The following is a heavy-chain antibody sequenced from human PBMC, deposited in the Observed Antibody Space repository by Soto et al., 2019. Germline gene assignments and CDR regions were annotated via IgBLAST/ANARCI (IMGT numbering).Heavy chain of an antibody. D-gene: IGHD3-22*01. CDR2: IKQDGSEK. CDR3: ARDFYDTNGYFSAYFDH. CDR1: GFTFSRYW. Sequence: GGSLRLSCAASGFTFSRYWMTWVRQAPGKGLEWVANIKQDGSEKYYVDSVKGRFTISRDNAKNSLYLQMNSLRAEDTAVYYCARDFYDTNGYFSAYFDHWGQGTLDTVSS. J-gene: IGHJ4*02. V-gene: IGHV3-7*01.